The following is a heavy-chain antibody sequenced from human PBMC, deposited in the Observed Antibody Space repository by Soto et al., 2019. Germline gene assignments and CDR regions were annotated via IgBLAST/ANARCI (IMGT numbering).Heavy chain of an antibody. Sequence: VQLIPSGAEVAQPGSSVKVSCTASGGTFSSHYINWVRQAPGQGLEWMGGIITLFGTANYAQNFQGRVTITADQSPRPAYTELNSLRSDDTAGVFCARDVGYGDCSAPLIDWGQGTLVAGSS. CDR2: IITLFGTA. V-gene: IGHV1-69*01. CDR1: GGTFSSHY. J-gene: IGHJ4*02. D-gene: IGHD4-17*01. CDR3: ARDVGYGDCSAPLID.